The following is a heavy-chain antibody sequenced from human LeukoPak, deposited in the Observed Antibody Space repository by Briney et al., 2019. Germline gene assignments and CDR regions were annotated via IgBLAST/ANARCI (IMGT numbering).Heavy chain of an antibody. CDR1: GGSFSGYY. D-gene: IGHD2/OR15-2a*01. V-gene: IGHV4-34*01. J-gene: IGHJ4*02. CDR3: AILGSFLGYFDY. Sequence: SETLSLTCAVYGGSFSGYYWSWIRQPPGKGLEWIGEINHSGSTNYNPSLKSRVTISVDTSKNQFSLKLSSVTAADTAVYYCAILGSFLGYFDYWGQGTLVTVPS. CDR2: INHSGST.